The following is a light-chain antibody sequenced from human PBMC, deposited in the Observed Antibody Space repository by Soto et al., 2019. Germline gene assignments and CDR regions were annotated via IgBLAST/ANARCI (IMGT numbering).Light chain of an antibody. Sequence: DIQMTQSPSNLSPSVGDRVTILWRARQRLAAWVAWYQQKTGRAPQRLIYDASTLRSGVPTRFGGSGSVTEFTLTISELQPDDLATYYRQQYNTYEFGQGTKVDIK. CDR3: QQYNTYE. V-gene: IGKV1-5*02. CDR2: DAS. J-gene: IGKJ1*01. CDR1: QRLAAW.